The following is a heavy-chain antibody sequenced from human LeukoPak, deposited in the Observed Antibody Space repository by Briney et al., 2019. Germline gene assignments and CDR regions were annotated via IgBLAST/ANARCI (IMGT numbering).Heavy chain of an antibody. J-gene: IGHJ4*02. CDR3: ARAPGYGAAYYFDY. CDR2: IRFDGSNK. D-gene: IGHD1-1*01. CDR1: GFTFSNYG. V-gene: IGHV3-30*02. Sequence: GGFLRLSCAASGFTFSNYGMHWVRQAPGKGLEWVAFIRFDGSNKYYADSVKGRFTISRDNSKNTLYLQMNSLRAEDTAVYYCARAPGYGAAYYFDYWGQGTLVTVSS.